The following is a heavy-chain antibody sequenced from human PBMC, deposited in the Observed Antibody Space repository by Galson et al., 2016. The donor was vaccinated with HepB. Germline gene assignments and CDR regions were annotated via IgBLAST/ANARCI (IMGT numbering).Heavy chain of an antibody. CDR2: ISGGSTSR. CDR3: AKALHMGNMSPYHFGLDV. CDR1: GFTFGMHA. Sequence: SLRLSCAASGFTFGMHAMSWVRQAPGRGLEWVSGISGGSTSRIYADSVKGRFTISRDNSKNTLYLQMGSLRDEDTAVYHCAKALHMGNMSPYHFGLDVWGQGTTFTVSS. D-gene: IGHD1/OR15-1a*01. J-gene: IGHJ6*02. V-gene: IGHV3-23*01.